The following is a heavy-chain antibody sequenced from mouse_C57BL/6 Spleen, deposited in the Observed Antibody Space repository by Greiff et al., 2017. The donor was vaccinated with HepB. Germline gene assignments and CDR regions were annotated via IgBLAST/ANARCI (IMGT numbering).Heavy chain of an antibody. V-gene: IGHV5-4*01. CDR3: ARVGDSMDY. J-gene: IGHJ4*01. CDR2: ISDGGSYT. CDR1: GFTFSSYA. Sequence: EVQLVESGGGLVKPGGSLKLSCAASGFTFSSYAMSWVRQTPEKRLEWVATISDGGSYTYYPDNVKGRFTISRDNAKNNLYLKMSQLTSEDTAMYYCARVGDSMDYWGQGTSVTVSS.